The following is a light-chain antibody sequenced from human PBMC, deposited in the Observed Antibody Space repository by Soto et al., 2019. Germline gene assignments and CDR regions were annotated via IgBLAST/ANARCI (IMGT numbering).Light chain of an antibody. V-gene: IGKV1-5*03. Sequence: DIQMTQSPSTLSASVGDRVTITCRASQTVSSWLAWYQQKPGKAPNLLIYKASTLQSGVPSRFSGSASDTEFTLTISRLQPDDTATYYCQQYKSFWTFGQGTKVEIK. CDR1: QTVSSW. CDR2: KAS. CDR3: QQYKSFWT. J-gene: IGKJ1*01.